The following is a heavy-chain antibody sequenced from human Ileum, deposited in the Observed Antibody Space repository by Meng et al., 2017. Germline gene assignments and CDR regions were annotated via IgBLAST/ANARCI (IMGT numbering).Heavy chain of an antibody. CDR1: GFSFNNYA. D-gene: IGHD1-26*01. J-gene: IGHJ4*02. CDR3: ARDGKVGGRKYYFDY. CDR2: LSYDGTLK. Sequence: GGPLRLSCAASGFSFNNYAMHWVRLAPGGGLEWVAVLSYDGTLKYYADSVKGRFAISRDNSENTLYLQMNSLRPDDTAVYYCARDGKVGGRKYYFDYWGRGTLVTVSS. V-gene: IGHV3-30*01.